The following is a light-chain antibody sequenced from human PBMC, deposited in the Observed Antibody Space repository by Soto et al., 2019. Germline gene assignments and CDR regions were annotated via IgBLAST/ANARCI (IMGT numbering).Light chain of an antibody. Sequence: EVVMTQSPATLSVSPVDRATLSFRASQSVSSRLAWYQQKPGQAPRLLIYDTSTRATGIPARFSGSGSGTEFTLTISSLQPEDLAVYYCQQYSEWPPFTFGQGTRLEIK. CDR1: QSVSSR. V-gene: IGKV3-15*01. J-gene: IGKJ5*01. CDR2: DTS. CDR3: QQYSEWPPFT.